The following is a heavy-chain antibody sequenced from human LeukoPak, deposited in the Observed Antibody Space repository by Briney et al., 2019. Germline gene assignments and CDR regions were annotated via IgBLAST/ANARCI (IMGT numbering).Heavy chain of an antibody. CDR2: IRYDGSNK. J-gene: IGHJ4*02. CDR3: AKTGYSGYYADHLDY. CDR1: GFTFSGYG. D-gene: IGHD3-22*01. Sequence: GGSLRLSCAASGFTFSGYGMHWVRQAPGKGLEWVAFIRYDGSNKYYADSVKGRFTISRDNSKNTLYLQMNSLRAEDTAVYYCAKTGYSGYYADHLDYWGQGTLVTVSS. V-gene: IGHV3-30*02.